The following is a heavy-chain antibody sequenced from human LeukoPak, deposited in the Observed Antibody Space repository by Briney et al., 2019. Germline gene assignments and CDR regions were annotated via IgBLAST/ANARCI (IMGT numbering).Heavy chain of an antibody. CDR1: GGSISSYY. D-gene: IGHD3-10*01. CDR2: IYYSGST. V-gene: IGHV4-59*08. Sequence: SETLSLTCTVSGGSISSYYWSWIRQPPVKGLEWIGYIYYSGSTNYNPSLKSRVTISVDTSKNQFSLKLSSVTAADTAVYYCARGLSMVELDYWGQGTLVTVSS. J-gene: IGHJ4*02. CDR3: ARGLSMVELDY.